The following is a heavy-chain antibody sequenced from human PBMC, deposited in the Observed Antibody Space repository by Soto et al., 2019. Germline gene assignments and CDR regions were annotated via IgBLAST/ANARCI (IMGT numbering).Heavy chain of an antibody. D-gene: IGHD1-1*01. V-gene: IGHV1-8*01. J-gene: IGHJ6*02. Sequence: QVQLVQSGAEVKKPGASVKVSCKASGYTFTSYDINWVRQATGQGLEWMGWMNPNSGNTGYAQKFQGRVTMTRNTSISTSYLALSSLRSEDTAVYYWARETTSYGMDVSGPRTTVTVSS. CDR1: GYTFTSYD. CDR3: ARETTSYGMDV. CDR2: MNPNSGNT.